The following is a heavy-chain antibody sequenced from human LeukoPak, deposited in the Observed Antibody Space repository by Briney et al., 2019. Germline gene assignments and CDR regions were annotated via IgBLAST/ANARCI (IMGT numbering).Heavy chain of an antibody. D-gene: IGHD3-9*01. V-gene: IGHV4-34*01. J-gene: IGHJ4*02. CDR3: ARLTVLRYFDWSRSSHYFDY. CDR1: GGSFSGYY. Sequence: TSETLSLTCAVYGGSFSGYYWSWIRQPPGKGLEWIGEINHSGSTNYNPSLKSRVTISVDTSKNQFSLKLSSVTAADTAVYYCARLTVLRYFDWSRSSHYFDYWGQGTLVTVSS. CDR2: INHSGST.